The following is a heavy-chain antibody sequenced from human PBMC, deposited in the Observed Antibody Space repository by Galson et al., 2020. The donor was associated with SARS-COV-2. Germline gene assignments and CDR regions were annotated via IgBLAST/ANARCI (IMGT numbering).Heavy chain of an antibody. V-gene: IGHV4-59*02. CDR3: ARERDMLLVVAAVRGQFAYYGMDV. CDR2: INYSGST. J-gene: IGHJ6*02. CDR1: GGSVIGYY. Sequence: SQTLSLTRTVSGGSVIGYYRSWIRPPPAKGLEWIGYINYSGSTHHTTSLKRRVNISVDTSKNQLSLKVRYVTAAYTAVYYCARERDMLLVVAAVRGQFAYYGMDVWGQGATVTVSS. D-gene: IGHD2-2*01.